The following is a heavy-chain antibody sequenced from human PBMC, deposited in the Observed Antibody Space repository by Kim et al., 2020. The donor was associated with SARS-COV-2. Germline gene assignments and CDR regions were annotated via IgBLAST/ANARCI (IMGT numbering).Heavy chain of an antibody. J-gene: IGHJ6*02. CDR3: ARSTMIVSYGMDV. V-gene: IGHV3-13*04. CDR2: IGTAGDT. Sequence: GGSLRLSCAASGFTFSSYDMHWVRQATGKGLEWVSAIGTAGDTYYPGSVKGRFTISRENAKNSLYLQMNSLRAGDTAVYYCARSTMIVSYGMDVWGQGTTVTVSS. D-gene: IGHD3-22*01. CDR1: GFTFSSYD.